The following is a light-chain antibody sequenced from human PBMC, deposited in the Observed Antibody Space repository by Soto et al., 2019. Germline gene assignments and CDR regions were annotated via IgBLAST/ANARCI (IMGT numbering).Light chain of an antibody. CDR2: AAS. V-gene: IGKV3-20*01. CDR1: QTVGHGY. CDR3: QQYGNSPWT. J-gene: IGKJ1*01. Sequence: VLTQSPGTLSLSLGDRATLSCRASQTVGHGYVAWYQQRPGQPPSLLIYAASTRATDIPERFSGSGSGTDFTLTISRLEPEDFAVYYCQQYGNSPWTFGRGTKVEIK.